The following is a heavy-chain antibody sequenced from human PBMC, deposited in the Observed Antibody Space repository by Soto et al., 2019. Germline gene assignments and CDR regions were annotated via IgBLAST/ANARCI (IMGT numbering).Heavy chain of an antibody. J-gene: IGHJ3*02. CDR1: GGSISSYY. V-gene: IGHV4-59*01. CDR2: IYYSGST. CDR3: ARGVNRDGYNYLDAFDI. Sequence: SETLSLTCTVSGGSISSYYWSWIRQPPGKGLEWIGYIYYSGSTNYNPSLKSRVTISVDTSKNQFSLKLSSVTAADTAVYYCARGVNRDGYNYLDAFDIWGQGTMVTV. D-gene: IGHD5-12*01.